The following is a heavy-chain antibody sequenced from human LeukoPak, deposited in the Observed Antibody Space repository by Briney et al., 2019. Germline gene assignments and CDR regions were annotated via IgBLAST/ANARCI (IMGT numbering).Heavy chain of an antibody. Sequence: GGSLRLSCAASGFTFSSYWMSWVRQAPGKGLEWVANIKQDGRVKYYVDSVKGRFTISRDNAKNSLYLQMNSLRAEDTAVYYCARVEDYDILTGFDYWGQGTLVTVSS. CDR3: ARVEDYDILTGFDY. CDR2: IKQDGRVK. CDR1: GFTFSSYW. V-gene: IGHV3-7*01. J-gene: IGHJ4*02. D-gene: IGHD3-9*01.